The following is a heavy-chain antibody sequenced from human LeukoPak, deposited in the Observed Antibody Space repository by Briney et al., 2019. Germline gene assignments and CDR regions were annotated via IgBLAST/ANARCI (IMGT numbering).Heavy chain of an antibody. D-gene: IGHD2-21*02. Sequence: SETLTLTCTVSGGSIRSYYWSWIRQPPGKGLEWIGYIYYSGNTNYNPSLKSRVTISVDTSKNQFSLKLSSVTAADTAVYYCARGAGYCGGDCHLNWFDPWGQGTLVTVSS. CDR3: ARGAGYCGGDCHLNWFDP. V-gene: IGHV4-59*01. CDR1: GGSIRSYY. CDR2: IYYSGNT. J-gene: IGHJ5*02.